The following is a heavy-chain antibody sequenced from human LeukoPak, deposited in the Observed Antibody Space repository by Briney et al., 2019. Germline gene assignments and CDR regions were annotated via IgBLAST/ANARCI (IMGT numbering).Heavy chain of an antibody. Sequence: GGSLRLSCAASGFTFSSYEMNWVRQAPGKGLEWVSYISSSSSTIYYADSVKGRFTISRDNAKNSLYLQMNSLRAEDTAVYYCARDLRDFTFGGVIVIRFDYWGQGTLVTVSS. CDR3: ARDLRDFTFGGVIVIRFDY. CDR2: ISSSSSTI. D-gene: IGHD3-16*02. J-gene: IGHJ4*02. CDR1: GFTFSSYE. V-gene: IGHV3-48*03.